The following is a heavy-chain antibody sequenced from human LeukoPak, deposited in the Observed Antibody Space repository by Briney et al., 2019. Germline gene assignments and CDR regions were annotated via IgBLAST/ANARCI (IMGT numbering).Heavy chain of an antibody. CDR3: ARDNSVEDNAWWFDP. CDR2: ISAYNGNT. Sequence: GASVKVSCKASGYTFTSYGISWVRQAPGQGLEWMGWISAYNGNTNYAQKFQGRVTMTRDMSTSTDYMELSSLRSDDTAIYYCARDNSVEDNAWWFDPWGQGTLVTVSS. V-gene: IGHV1-18*01. D-gene: IGHD4-23*01. CDR1: GYTFTSYG. J-gene: IGHJ5*02.